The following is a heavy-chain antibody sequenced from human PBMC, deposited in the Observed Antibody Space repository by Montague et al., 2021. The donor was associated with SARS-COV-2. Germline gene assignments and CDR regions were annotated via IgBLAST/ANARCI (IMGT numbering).Heavy chain of an antibody. D-gene: IGHD3-9*01. J-gene: IGHJ4*02. CDR3: ANRGVRYQRGVWYYFDY. CDR1: GYTFTSYY. V-gene: IGHV1-46*01. Sequence: SVKVSCKASGYTFTSYYIHWVRQAPGQGLEWLGVINPSGGDTTYAQRFQGRVTMTRDTSTSTVYMELNSLRAEDTAVYYCANRGVRYQRGVWYYFDYWGQGTLVTVSS. CDR2: INPSGGDT.